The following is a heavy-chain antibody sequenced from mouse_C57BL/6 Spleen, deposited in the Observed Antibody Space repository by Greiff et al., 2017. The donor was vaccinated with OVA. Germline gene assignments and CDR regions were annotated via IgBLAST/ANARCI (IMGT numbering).Heavy chain of an antibody. V-gene: IGHV1-15*01. CDR3: TRTLLKYYGSSYAMDY. D-gene: IGHD1-1*01. J-gene: IGHJ4*01. CDR2: IDPETGGT. Sequence: VQLQQSGAELVRPGASVTLSCKASGYTFTDYEMHWVKQTPVHGLEWIGAIDPETGGTAYNQKFKGKATLTADKSSSTAYMELRSLTSEDSAVYYCTRTLLKYYGSSYAMDYWGQGTSVTVSS. CDR1: GYTFTDYE.